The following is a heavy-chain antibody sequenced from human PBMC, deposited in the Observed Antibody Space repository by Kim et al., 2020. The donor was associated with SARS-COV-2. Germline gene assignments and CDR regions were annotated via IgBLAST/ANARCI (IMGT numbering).Heavy chain of an antibody. CDR1: GFTFDDYA. CDR3: AKNSVLGDYVWGSLPYYYYGMDV. CDR2: ISWDGGST. D-gene: IGHD3-16*01. J-gene: IGHJ6*02. V-gene: IGHV3-43D*03. Sequence: GGSLRLSCAASGFTFDDYAMHWVRQAPGKGLEWVSLISWDGGSTYYADSVKGRFTISRDNSKNSLYLQMNSLRAEDTALYYCAKNSVLGDYVWGSLPYYYYGMDVWGQGTTVTVSS.